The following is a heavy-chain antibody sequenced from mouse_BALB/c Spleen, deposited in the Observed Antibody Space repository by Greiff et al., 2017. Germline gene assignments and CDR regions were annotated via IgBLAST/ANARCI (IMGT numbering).Heavy chain of an antibody. J-gene: IGHJ3*01. CDR1: GYTFTNYW. V-gene: IGHV1-63*02. Sequence: QVQLQQSGAELVRPGTSVKISCKASGYTFTNYWLGWVKQRPGHGLEWIGDIYPGGGYTNYNEKFKGKATLTADTSSSTAYMQLSSLTSEDSAVYFCARGGTARATSWFAYWGQGTLVTVSA. CDR3: ARGGTARATSWFAY. CDR2: IYPGGGYT. D-gene: IGHD3-2*01.